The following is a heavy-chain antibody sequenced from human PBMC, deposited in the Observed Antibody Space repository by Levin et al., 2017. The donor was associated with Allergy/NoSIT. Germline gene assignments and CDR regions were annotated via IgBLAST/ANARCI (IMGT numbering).Heavy chain of an antibody. CDR3: VRMRRILSDAFDI. J-gene: IGHJ3*02. D-gene: IGHD3-16*01. V-gene: IGHV3-53*01. CDR2: FYSDNTT. Sequence: GESLKISCVASGFPIKNNYMTWVRQVPGKGLEWVSVFYSDNTTYYLESVKGRFTLSRDDSKNTVYLQMNSLRVEDTARYYCVRMRRILSDAFDIWGQGTVVTVSS. CDR1: GFPIKNNY.